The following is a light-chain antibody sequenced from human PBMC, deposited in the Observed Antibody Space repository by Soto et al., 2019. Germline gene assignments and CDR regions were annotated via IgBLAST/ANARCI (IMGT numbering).Light chain of an antibody. CDR3: HQSHSSPYT. CDR2: AAS. CDR1: QNIANY. J-gene: IGKJ2*01. V-gene: IGKV1-39*01. Sequence: DIQMTQSPSSLSASVGDRVTISCRPSQNIANYLNWYQHKPGNAPKLLIYAASSLQTGVPSRFSGSGSGTDFTLTINSLQPEDFATYFCHQSHSSPYTFGQGTRLEIK.